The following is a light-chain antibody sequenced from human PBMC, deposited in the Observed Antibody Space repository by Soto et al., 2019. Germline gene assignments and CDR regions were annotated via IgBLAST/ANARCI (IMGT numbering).Light chain of an antibody. CDR3: QQSDSTPLT. CDR1: QSISSY. CDR2: AAS. Sequence: DIQMTQSPSSLSASVGDRVTITCRASQSISSYLNWYQQKPGKAPKLLIYAASRLQSGVPSRFSGSGSGTDFTLTISSLQPEDCATYYCQQSDSTPLTFGGGTKVEIK. V-gene: IGKV1-39*01. J-gene: IGKJ4*01.